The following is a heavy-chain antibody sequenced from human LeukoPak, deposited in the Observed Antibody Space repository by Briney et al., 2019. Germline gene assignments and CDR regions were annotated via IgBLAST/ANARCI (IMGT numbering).Heavy chain of an antibody. CDR2: IYPGDSDT. V-gene: IGHV5-51*01. CDR1: GYSFTSYW. CDR3: ARGYCSSTSRYRFDY. Sequence: GESLKISCKGSGYSFTSYWIGWVRQMPGKGLEWMGIIYPGDSDTRYSPSFQGQVTISADKSISTAYLQWSSLKASDTAMYYCARGYCSSTSRYRFDYWGQGTLVTVSS. J-gene: IGHJ4*02. D-gene: IGHD2-2*01.